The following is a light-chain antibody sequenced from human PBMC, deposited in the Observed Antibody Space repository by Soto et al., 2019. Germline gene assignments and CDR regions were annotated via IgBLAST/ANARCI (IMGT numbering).Light chain of an antibody. Sequence: QSALTQPRSVSGSPGQSVTISCTGTSSDVGGYNYVSWYQQYPGKAPKVMSYEVSKRPSGVPDRFSGSKSGNTASLTISGLQAEYEADYYCCSYAGSAYYVFGTGTKVTVL. J-gene: IGLJ1*01. CDR1: SSDVGGYNY. CDR2: EVS. CDR3: CSYAGSAYYV. V-gene: IGLV2-11*01.